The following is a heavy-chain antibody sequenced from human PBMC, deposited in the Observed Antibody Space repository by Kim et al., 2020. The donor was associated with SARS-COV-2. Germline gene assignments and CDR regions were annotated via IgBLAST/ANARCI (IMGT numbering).Heavy chain of an antibody. D-gene: IGHD3-3*01. J-gene: IGHJ6*02. Sequence: GGSLRLSCAASGFTFSSYWMSWVRQAPGKGLEWVANIKQDGSEKYYVDSVKGRFTISRDNAKNSLYLQMNSLRAEDTAVYYCARTYYDFWCGYHEYYYYGMDVWGQGTAVTVSS. CDR1: GFTFSSYW. V-gene: IGHV3-7*01. CDR2: IKQDGSEK. CDR3: ARTYYDFWCGYHEYYYYGMDV.